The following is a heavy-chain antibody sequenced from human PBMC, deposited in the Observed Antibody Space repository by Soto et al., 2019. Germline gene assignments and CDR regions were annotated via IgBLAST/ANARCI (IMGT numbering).Heavy chain of an antibody. J-gene: IGHJ6*02. Sequence: SETLSLTCTVSGGSISSGGYYWSWIRQHPGKGLEWIGYIYYSGSTYYNPSLKSRVTISVDTSKNQFCLKLSSVTAADTAVYYCARDLGQGANNGDLNYYYGMDVWGQGTTVTVSS. CDR3: ARDLGQGANNGDLNYYYGMDV. CDR1: GGSISSGGYY. V-gene: IGHV4-31*03. CDR2: IYYSGST. D-gene: IGHD4-17*01.